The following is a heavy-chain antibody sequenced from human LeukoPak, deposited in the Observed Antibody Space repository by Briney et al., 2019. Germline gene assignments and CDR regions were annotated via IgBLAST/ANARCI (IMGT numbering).Heavy chain of an antibody. CDR2: IYPGDSDT. V-gene: IGHV5-51*01. Sequence: GESLKISCKGSGYSFTSYWIGWVRQMPGKGLEWMGIIYPGDSDTRYSPSFQGQVTISADKSISTAYLQWSSLKASDTAMYYCARPGPVTRTTNSFDYWGQGTLVTVSS. CDR3: ARPGPVTRTTNSFDY. CDR1: GYSFTSYW. D-gene: IGHD1-7*01. J-gene: IGHJ4*02.